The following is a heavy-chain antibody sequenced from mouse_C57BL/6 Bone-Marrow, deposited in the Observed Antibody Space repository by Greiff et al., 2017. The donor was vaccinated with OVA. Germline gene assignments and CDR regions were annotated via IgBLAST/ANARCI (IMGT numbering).Heavy chain of an antibody. CDR3: ARDRLWYNWYFDV. Sequence: DVHLVESGGGLVKPGGSLKLSCAASGFTFSSYAMSWVRQTPEKRLEWVATISDGGSYTYYPDNVKGRFTISRDNAKNNLYLQMSHLKSEDTAMYYCARDRLWYNWYFDVWGTGTTVTVSS. V-gene: IGHV5-4*01. D-gene: IGHD2-1*01. J-gene: IGHJ1*03. CDR1: GFTFSSYA. CDR2: ISDGGSYT.